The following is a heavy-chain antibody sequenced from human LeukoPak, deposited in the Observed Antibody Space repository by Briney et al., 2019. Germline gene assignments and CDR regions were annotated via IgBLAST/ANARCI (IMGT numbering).Heavy chain of an antibody. J-gene: IGHJ3*02. CDR1: GGSISSSSYS. V-gene: IGHV3-11*04. CDR2: ISSSGSTI. CDR3: ARETSPRIAAIYYDAFDI. D-gene: IGHD6-13*01. Sequence: LSLTCTVSGGSISSSSYSWGWIRQAPGKGLEWVSYISSSGSTIYYADSVKGRFTISRDNAKNSLYLEMSSLRGEDTALYYCARETSPRIAAIYYDAFDIWGQGTMVTVSS.